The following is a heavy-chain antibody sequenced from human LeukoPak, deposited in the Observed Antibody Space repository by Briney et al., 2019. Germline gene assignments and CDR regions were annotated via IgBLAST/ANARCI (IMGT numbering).Heavy chain of an antibody. CDR2: IYSGGST. Sequence: GGSLRLSCAASGFTVSSNYMSWVRQAPGKGLEWVSVIYSGGSTYYADSVKGRFTISRDNSQNTLYLQMNSLRADDTAVYYCARDGRGRAAAGIPLVFDSWGQGALVTVSS. CDR1: GFTVSSNY. CDR3: ARDGRGRAAAGIPLVFDS. J-gene: IGHJ5*01. V-gene: IGHV3-53*01. D-gene: IGHD6-13*01.